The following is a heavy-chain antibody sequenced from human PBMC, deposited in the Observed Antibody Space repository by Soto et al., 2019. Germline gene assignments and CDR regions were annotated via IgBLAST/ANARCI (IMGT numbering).Heavy chain of an antibody. CDR1: GFTFSDSA. J-gene: IGHJ6*03. Sequence: EVQLVESGGGLVQPGGSLKLSCAASGFTFSDSAMHWVRQASGKGLEWVGRIRSKPNTDATAYAASVKGRFTISRDDSKNTAYLQMNSLKTEDTAVYYCTRHVVCSGGSCYSGYYYYMDVWGKGTTVTVSS. V-gene: IGHV3-73*01. D-gene: IGHD2-15*01. CDR2: IRSKPNTDAT. CDR3: TRHVVCSGGSCYSGYYYYMDV.